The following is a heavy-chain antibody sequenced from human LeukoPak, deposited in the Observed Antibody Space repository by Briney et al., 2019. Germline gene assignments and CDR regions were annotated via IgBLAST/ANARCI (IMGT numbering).Heavy chain of an antibody. J-gene: IGHJ4*02. CDR1: GYTLTELS. D-gene: IGHD2-2*02. CDR3: ATSLCSSTSCHTENSDY. V-gene: IGHV1-24*01. Sequence: ASVKVSCKVSGYTLTELSMHWVRQAPGKGLEWMGGFDPEDGETIYAQKFQGRVTMTEDTSTDTAYMELSSLRSEDTAVYYCATSLCSSTSCHTENSDYWGQGTLVTVSS. CDR2: FDPEDGET.